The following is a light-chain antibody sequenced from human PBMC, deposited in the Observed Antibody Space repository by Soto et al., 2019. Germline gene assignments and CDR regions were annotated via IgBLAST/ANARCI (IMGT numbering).Light chain of an antibody. Sequence: DIQMTQSPSSLSASVGDSVTLTCRASQSLLSFLNWYQQAPGRDPKLLISTAYKLQSGVPSRFSGSESGTEFILTITSLLPEVFAIYFCQQTYSAPFTFGPGTKV. CDR1: QSLLSF. CDR2: TAY. V-gene: IGKV1-39*01. J-gene: IGKJ3*01. CDR3: QQTYSAPFT.